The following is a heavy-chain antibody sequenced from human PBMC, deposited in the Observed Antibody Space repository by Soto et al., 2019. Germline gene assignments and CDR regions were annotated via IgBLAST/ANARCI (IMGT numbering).Heavy chain of an antibody. CDR3: ARNLPAAMFEWFDP. D-gene: IGHD2-2*01. Sequence: SETLSLTCTVSGGSISSSSYYWGWIRQPPGKGLEWIGSIYYSGSTYYNPSLKGRFTISRDNAKNSLYLQMNSLRAEDTAVYYCARNLPAAMFEWFDPWGQGTLVTVSS. CDR1: GGSISSSSYY. V-gene: IGHV4-39*07. CDR2: IYYSGST. J-gene: IGHJ5*02.